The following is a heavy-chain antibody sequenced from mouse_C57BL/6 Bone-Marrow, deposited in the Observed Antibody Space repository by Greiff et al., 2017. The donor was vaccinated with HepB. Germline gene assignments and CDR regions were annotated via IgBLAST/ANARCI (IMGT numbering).Heavy chain of an antibody. V-gene: IGHV1-59*01. CDR1: GYTFTSYW. Sequence: QVQLQQPGAELVRPGTSVKLSCKASGYTFTSYWMHWVKQRPGQGLEWIGVIDPSDSYTNYNQKFKGKATLTVDTSSSTAYMQLSSLTSEDSAVYYCARRDYYYAMDYWGQGTSVTVSS. CDR3: ARRDYYYAMDY. J-gene: IGHJ4*01. D-gene: IGHD3-3*01. CDR2: IDPSDSYT.